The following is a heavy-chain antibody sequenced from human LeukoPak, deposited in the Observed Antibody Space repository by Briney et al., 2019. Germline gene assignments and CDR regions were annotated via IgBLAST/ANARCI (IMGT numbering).Heavy chain of an antibody. Sequence: SVKVSCKASGGAFSSYTISWVRQAPGPGLEWMGGIIPIFGTANYAQKFQGRVRITTDESTSKDYMELSSLRSEDTSVYYCARGPELERFDYWGQGTLVTVSS. CDR2: IIPIFGTA. CDR3: ARGPELERFDY. V-gene: IGHV1-69*05. D-gene: IGHD1-1*01. CDR1: GGAFSSYT. J-gene: IGHJ4*02.